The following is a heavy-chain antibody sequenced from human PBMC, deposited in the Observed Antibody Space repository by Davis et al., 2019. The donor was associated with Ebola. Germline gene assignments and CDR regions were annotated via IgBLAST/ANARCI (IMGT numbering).Heavy chain of an antibody. J-gene: IGHJ4*02. CDR3: AKLQTGGREDDY. V-gene: IGHV3-30*02. CDR2: VRSHGSDD. Sequence: EGFLRLSCAASGFTFNIFDMHWVRQAPGRGLEWVAFVRSHGSDDHYADSVKGRFTISRDNAKNSLYLQMNSLRTEDAAVYYCAKLQTGGREDDYWGQGTLVTVSS. CDR1: GFTFNIFD. D-gene: IGHD7-27*01.